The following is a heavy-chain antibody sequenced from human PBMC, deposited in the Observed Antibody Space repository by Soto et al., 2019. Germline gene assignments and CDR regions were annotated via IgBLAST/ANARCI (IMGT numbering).Heavy chain of an antibody. CDR3: AGGHRDLFY. CDR2: FDDSGNT. J-gene: IGHJ4*02. Sequence: QVHLQESGPGLVKPSETLSLTSSVSGDSIRSYFWNWIRQPPGQGLEWIGYFDDSGNTNNNPFLKRRVTVSPGPFKSQVFLRLTSVTAADMAVDYCAGGHRDLFYWGPGTLVTVAS. CDR1: GDSIRSYF. V-gene: IGHV4-4*08.